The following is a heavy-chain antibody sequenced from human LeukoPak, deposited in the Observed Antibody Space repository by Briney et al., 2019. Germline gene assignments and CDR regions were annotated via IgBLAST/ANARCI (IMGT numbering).Heavy chain of an antibody. CDR1: GGSFSGYY. D-gene: IGHD2-21*01. J-gene: IGHJ6*03. CDR2: IYHSGST. CDR3: ARDSSKNYMDV. V-gene: IGHV4-34*01. Sequence: SETLSLTCAVYGGSFSGYYWSWIRQPPGKGLEWIGEIYHSGSTNYNPSLKSRVTISVDKSKNQFSLKLSSVTAADTAVYYCARDSSKNYMDVWGKGTTVTVSS.